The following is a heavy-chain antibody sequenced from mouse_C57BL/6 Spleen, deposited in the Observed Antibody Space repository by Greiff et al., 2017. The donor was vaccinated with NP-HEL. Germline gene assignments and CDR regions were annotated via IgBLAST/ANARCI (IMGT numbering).Heavy chain of an antibody. V-gene: IGHV1-5*01. CDR2: IYPGNSDT. CDR1: GYTFTSYW. CDR3: TRSRDGSYYAMDY. Sequence: VQLQQSGTVLARPGASVKMSCKTSGYTFTSYWMHWVKQRPGQGLEWIGAIYPGNSDTSYNQKFKGKAKLTAVTSASTAYMELSSLTNEDSAVYYGTRSRDGSYYAMDYWGQGTSVTVSS. J-gene: IGHJ4*01. D-gene: IGHD2-3*01.